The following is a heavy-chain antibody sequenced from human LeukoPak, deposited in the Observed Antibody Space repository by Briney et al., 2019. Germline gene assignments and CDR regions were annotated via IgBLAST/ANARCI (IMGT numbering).Heavy chain of an antibody. Sequence: GGSLRLSCAASGFTFSSYAMSWVRQAPGKGLEWVSAISGSGGSTYYADSVKGRFTISRDNSKNTLYLQMNSLRAEDTAVYYCAKSEVSIRFLEWLESNNANGGFDPWGQGTLVTVSS. V-gene: IGHV3-23*01. J-gene: IGHJ5*02. CDR3: AKSEVSIRFLEWLESNNANGGFDP. D-gene: IGHD3-3*01. CDR2: ISGSGGST. CDR1: GFTFSSYA.